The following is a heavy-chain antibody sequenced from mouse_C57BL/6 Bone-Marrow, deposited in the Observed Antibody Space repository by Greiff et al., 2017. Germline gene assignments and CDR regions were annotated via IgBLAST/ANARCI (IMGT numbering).Heavy chain of an antibody. CDR2: IWSGGST. J-gene: IGHJ3*01. Sequence: VQLVESGPGLVQPSQSLSITCTVSGFSLTSYGVHWVRQSPGQGLEWLGVIWSGGSTDYNAAFISSLGISKDNSKSQVFCKMNSLQADHTAIYYCARNSERGRWAYWGQGTLVTVSA. D-gene: IGHD1-1*02. CDR3: ARNSERGRWAY. V-gene: IGHV2-2*01. CDR1: GFSLTSYG.